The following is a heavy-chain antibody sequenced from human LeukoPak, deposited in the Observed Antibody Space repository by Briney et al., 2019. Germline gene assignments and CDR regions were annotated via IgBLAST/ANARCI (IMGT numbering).Heavy chain of an antibody. J-gene: IGHJ6*03. D-gene: IGHD6-13*01. CDR1: GFTFSNYL. CDR2: IKQDGSEK. Sequence: AGGSLRLSRAASGFTFSNYLMSGVRQAPGKGLEWVANIKQDGSEKYYVDSVKGRFTISRDNAKNSLYLQMNSLRAEDTSVYYCARDESSSWSYHYYYYMDVWGKGTMVTVSS. V-gene: IGHV3-7*01. CDR3: ARDESSSWSYHYYYYMDV.